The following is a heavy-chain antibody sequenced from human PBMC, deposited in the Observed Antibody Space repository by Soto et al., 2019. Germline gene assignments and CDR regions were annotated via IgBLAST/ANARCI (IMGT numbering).Heavy chain of an antibody. CDR3: ARGRYKAIVVGTPNYFDY. CDR2: IYYSGST. J-gene: IGHJ4*02. CDR1: GGSISSYY. D-gene: IGHD3-22*01. V-gene: IGHV4-59*01. Sequence: PSETLSLTCTVSGGSISSYYWSWIRQPPGKGLEWIGYIYYSGSTNYNPSLKSRVTISVDTSKNQFSLKLSSVTAADTAVYYCARGRYKAIVVGTPNYFDYWGQGTLVTVSS.